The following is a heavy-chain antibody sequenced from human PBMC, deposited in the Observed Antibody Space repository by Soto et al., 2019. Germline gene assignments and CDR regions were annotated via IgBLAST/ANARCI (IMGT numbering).Heavy chain of an antibody. CDR1: GFTFSSYA. D-gene: IGHD3-3*02. V-gene: IGHV3-30-3*01. Sequence: GGSLRLSCAASGFTFSSYAMHWVRQAPGKGLEWVAVISYDGSNKYYADSVKGRFTISRDNSKNTLYLQMNSLRAEDTAVYYCVRVLSFLDSDYWGQGTLVTVSS. J-gene: IGHJ4*02. CDR2: ISYDGSNK. CDR3: VRVLSFLDSDY.